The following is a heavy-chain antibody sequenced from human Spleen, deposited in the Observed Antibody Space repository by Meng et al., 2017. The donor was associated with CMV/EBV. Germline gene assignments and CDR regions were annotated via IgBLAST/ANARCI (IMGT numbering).Heavy chain of an antibody. CDR2: IHHSGTT. D-gene: IGHD5-24*01. CDR3: ARGLQHDY. CDR1: GGFFSGYY. V-gene: IGHV4-34*01. J-gene: IGHJ4*02. Sequence: QVQLQQWGAGLVRPSEPLSLTLAVYGGFFSGYYWTLVCQPPGKGLEWIGEIHHSGTTNYNPSLKSRVTISVDTSKNQFSLKLSSVTAADTAVYYCARGLQHDYWGPGTLVPGAS.